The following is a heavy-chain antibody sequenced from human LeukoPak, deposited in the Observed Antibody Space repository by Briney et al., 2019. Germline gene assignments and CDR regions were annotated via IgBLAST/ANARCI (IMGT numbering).Heavy chain of an antibody. Sequence: PSETLSLTCTVSGGSISGSYWSWIRQPAGKGLEWIGRILTAGTTHYNPSLKSRVTMSVDTSKNQFSLRLSSVTAADTAVYYCARVFDKDVWGKGTTVTVSS. CDR2: ILTAGTT. D-gene: IGHD2-21*01. J-gene: IGHJ6*03. CDR1: GGSISGSY. V-gene: IGHV4-4*07. CDR3: ARVFDKDV.